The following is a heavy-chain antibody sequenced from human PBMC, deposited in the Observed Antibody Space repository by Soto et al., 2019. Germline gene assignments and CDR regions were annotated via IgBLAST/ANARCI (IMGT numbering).Heavy chain of an antibody. V-gene: IGHV1-8*01. CDR3: ARGYYDTSGYYPIDF. Sequence: GASVKVSCKASVYTFTSYDVLWVRQATGQGVEWMGWVNPNSGNTDSAQKFQGRVTMTWDTSINTAYMELSSLRAEDTAVSYCARGYYDTSGYYPIDFWGQGTLVTVSS. D-gene: IGHD3-22*01. CDR1: VYTFTSYD. CDR2: VNPNSGNT. J-gene: IGHJ4*02.